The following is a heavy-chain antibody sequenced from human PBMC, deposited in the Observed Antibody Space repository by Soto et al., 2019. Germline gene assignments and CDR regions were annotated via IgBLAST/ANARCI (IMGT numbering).Heavy chain of an antibody. J-gene: IGHJ4*02. Sequence: QVQLQESGPGLVKPSQTLSLTCTVSGGSISSGDYYWSWIRQPPGKGLEWIGYIYYSGSTYYNPSLKSRVTISVDTSKNQFSLKLSSVTAADTAVYYCARVSGYCSGGSFYAVDYWGQGTLVTVSS. V-gene: IGHV4-30-4*01. D-gene: IGHD2-15*01. CDR2: IYYSGST. CDR3: ARVSGYCSGGSFYAVDY. CDR1: GGSISSGDYY.